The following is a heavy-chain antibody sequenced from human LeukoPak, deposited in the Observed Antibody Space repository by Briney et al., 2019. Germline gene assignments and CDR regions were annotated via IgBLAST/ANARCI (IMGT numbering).Heavy chain of an antibody. J-gene: IGHJ4*02. CDR1: GFTFSSYW. D-gene: IGHD4-23*01. CDR3: GRVPVASYYGGNTHYFDY. Sequence: GGPLRLSCAASGFTFSSYWMSGVRLAPGKGLEGVANIKQDGSEKYYVDSVKGRFTIFRHNAESSLYVQMNSLSAGHSRVFYCGRVPVASYYGGNTHYFDYWGQGALVTVSS. CDR2: IKQDGSEK. V-gene: IGHV3-7*04.